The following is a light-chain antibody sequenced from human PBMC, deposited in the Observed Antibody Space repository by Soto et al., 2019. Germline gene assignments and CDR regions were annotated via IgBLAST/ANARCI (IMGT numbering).Light chain of an antibody. CDR3: QSYDSSLSGWV. CDR1: SSIIGAGYD. V-gene: IGLV1-40*01. CDR2: GNS. J-gene: IGLJ3*02. Sequence: QSVLTQPPSVSGAPGQRVTISCTGSSSIIGAGYDVHWYQQLPGTAPKLLICGNSNRPSGVPDRFSGSKSGTSAFLAITGLQAEDEADYYCQSYDSSLSGWVFGGGTKVTVL.